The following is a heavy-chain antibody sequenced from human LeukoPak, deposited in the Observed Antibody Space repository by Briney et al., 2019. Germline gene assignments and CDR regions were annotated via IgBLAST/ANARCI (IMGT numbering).Heavy chain of an antibody. V-gene: IGHV3-21*01. Sequence: SGGSLRLSCAASGFIFSDYGMNWVRQAPGKGLEWVSYISRSSRYIYYADSMKGRLTISRENAKNSLYLQMDSLRAEDTALYYCAREGAGRERHNFDYRGQGTLVTVSS. J-gene: IGHJ4*02. D-gene: IGHD5-24*01. CDR3: AREGAGRERHNFDY. CDR1: GFIFSDYG. CDR2: ISRSSRYI.